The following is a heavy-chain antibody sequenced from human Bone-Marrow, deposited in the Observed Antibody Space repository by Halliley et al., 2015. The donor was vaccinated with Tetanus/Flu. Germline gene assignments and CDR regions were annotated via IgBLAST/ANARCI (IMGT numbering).Heavy chain of an antibody. CDR3: TRGNEYDSGGFLDC. CDR2: ISSSSSSM. Sequence: SLRLSCAVSGFTFSTYSMTWVRQVPGKGLEWVASISSSSSSMSYSDSVRGRFIVSRDNRKGSLFLLMDSLRDDDTAVYYCTRGNEYDSGGFLDCWGQGTLVTVSS. D-gene: IGHD3-22*01. CDR1: GFTFSTYS. V-gene: IGHV3-21*01. J-gene: IGHJ5*01.